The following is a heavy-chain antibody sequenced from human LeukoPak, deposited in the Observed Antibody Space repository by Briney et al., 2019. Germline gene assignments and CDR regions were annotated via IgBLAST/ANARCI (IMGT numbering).Heavy chain of an antibody. V-gene: IGHV3-21*01. J-gene: IGHJ4*02. D-gene: IGHD2-15*01. Sequence: GGSLRLSCAASGFTFSSYSMNWVRQAPGKGLEWVSSISSSSSYIYYADSVKGRFTISRDNAKNSLCLQMNSLRAEDTAVYYCARLLGYCSGGSCYSGAFDYWGQGTLVTVSS. CDR2: ISSSSSYI. CDR1: GFTFSSYS. CDR3: ARLLGYCSGGSCYSGAFDY.